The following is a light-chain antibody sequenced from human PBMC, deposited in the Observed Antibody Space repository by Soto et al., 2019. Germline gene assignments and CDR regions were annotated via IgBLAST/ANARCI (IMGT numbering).Light chain of an antibody. V-gene: IGKV2-28*01. Sequence: DIVMTQSPLSLPVTPGEPASISCRSSQSLLYSNGYTHLDWYLQKPGQSPQLLIYLGSSRASGVPDRFSGSGSGTDFTMKISRVGAEDVGVYYCMQALQTPWTFGQGTKVDIK. J-gene: IGKJ1*01. CDR3: MQALQTPWT. CDR2: LGS. CDR1: QSLLYSNGYTH.